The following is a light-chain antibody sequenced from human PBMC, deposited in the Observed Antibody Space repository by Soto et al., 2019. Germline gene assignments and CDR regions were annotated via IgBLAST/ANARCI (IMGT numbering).Light chain of an antibody. V-gene: IGKV3-20*01. CDR2: GAS. J-gene: IGKJ4*01. CDR1: QSVSSSF. CDR3: QQYGSSPLT. Sequence: EIVLTQSPGTLSLSPGERATLSCRASQSVSSSFLAWYQQKPGQAPRLLIYGASSRATGIPDRFSGSGSGTDFTLTISRLEDEDVAVYYCQQYGSSPLTCGGGTKAEIK.